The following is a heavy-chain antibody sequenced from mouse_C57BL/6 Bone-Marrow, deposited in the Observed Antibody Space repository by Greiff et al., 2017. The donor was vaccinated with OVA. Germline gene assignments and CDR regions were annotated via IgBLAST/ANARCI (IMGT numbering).Heavy chain of an antibody. V-gene: IGHV1-52*01. CDR1: GYTFTSYW. D-gene: IGHD1-1*01. CDR2: IDPSDSET. Sequence: VQLQQPGAELVRPGSSVKLSCKASGYTFTSYWMHWVKQRPIQGLEWIGNIDPSDSETHYTQKFKDKATLTVDKSSSTAYMQLSSLTSEDSAVYYCARRVYYYGSSYFDYWGQGTTLTVSS. CDR3: ARRVYYYGSSYFDY. J-gene: IGHJ2*01.